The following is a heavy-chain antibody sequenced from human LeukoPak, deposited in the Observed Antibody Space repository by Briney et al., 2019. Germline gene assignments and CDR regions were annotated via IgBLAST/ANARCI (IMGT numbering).Heavy chain of an antibody. CDR2: ISSSGGST. V-gene: IGHV3-23*01. D-gene: IGHD3-22*01. Sequence: GGSLRLSCAASGFTFSSYAMSWVRQAPGKGLGWVSAISSSGGSTYYADSVKGRFTISRDNSKNTLYLQMNSLRAEDTAVYYCAKAYDSSGYFLLRPFHYWGQGTLVTVSS. CDR1: GFTFSSYA. J-gene: IGHJ4*02. CDR3: AKAYDSSGYFLLRPFHY.